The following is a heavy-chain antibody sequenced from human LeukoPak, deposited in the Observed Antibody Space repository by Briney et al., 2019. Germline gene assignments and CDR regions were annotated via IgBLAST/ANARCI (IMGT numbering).Heavy chain of an antibody. CDR3: ARYYDFWSGYFFDP. CDR2: IKQDGSEK. CDR1: GFTFSSYW. D-gene: IGHD3-3*01. J-gene: IGHJ5*02. Sequence: GGSLRLSCAASGFTFSSYWMSWVRQAPGKGLEWVANIKQDGSEKYYVDSVKGRFTISRDNAKNSLYLQMNSLSAEDTAVYYCARYYDFWSGYFFDPWGQGTLVTVSS. V-gene: IGHV3-7*01.